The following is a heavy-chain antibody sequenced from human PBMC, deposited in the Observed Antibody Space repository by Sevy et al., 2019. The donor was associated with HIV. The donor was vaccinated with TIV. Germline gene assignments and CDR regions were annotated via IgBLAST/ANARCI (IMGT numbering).Heavy chain of an antibody. D-gene: IGHD6-6*01. J-gene: IGHJ3*02. Sequence: SETLSLTCTVSGGSISSSSYYWGWIRQPPGKGLEWIASIYYSGSTYYKSSLKSRVTISVDTSKNQFSLKVRSVSAADAAVYYCARHPIPRGGIEARPDDAFDIRGQGTMVTVSS. V-gene: IGHV4-39*01. CDR2: IYYSGST. CDR3: ARHPIPRGGIEARPDDAFDI. CDR1: GGSISSSSYY.